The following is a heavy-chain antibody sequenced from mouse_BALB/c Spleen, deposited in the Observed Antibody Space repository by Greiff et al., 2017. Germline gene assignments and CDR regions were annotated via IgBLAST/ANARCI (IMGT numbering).Heavy chain of an antibody. Sequence: EVKLMESGGGLVQPGGSRKLSCAASGFTFSSFGMHWVRQAPEKGLEWVAYISSGSSTIYYADTVKGRFTISRDNPKNTLFLQMTSLRSEDTAMYYCARSGVPWFAYWGQGTLVTVSA. D-gene: IGHD3-1*01. CDR2: ISSGSSTI. J-gene: IGHJ3*01. CDR1: GFTFSSFG. CDR3: ARSGVPWFAY. V-gene: IGHV5-17*02.